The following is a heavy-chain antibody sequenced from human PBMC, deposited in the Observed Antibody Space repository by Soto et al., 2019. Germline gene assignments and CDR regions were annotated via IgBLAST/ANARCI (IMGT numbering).Heavy chain of an antibody. CDR2: INHSGST. J-gene: IGHJ4*02. CDR1: GGSFSGYY. Sequence: QVQLQQWGAGLLKPSETLSLTCAVYGGSFSGYYWSWIRQPPGKGLEWIGEINHSGSTNYNPSLKSRVTISVDTSKNQCSLKLSSVTAADTAVYYCARGRSSGSRDFDYWGQGTLVTVSS. CDR3: ARGRSSGSRDFDY. D-gene: IGHD6-19*01. V-gene: IGHV4-34*01.